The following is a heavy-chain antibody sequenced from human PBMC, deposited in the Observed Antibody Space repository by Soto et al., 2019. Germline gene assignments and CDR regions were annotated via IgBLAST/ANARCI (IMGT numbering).Heavy chain of an antibody. CDR2: IYYTGNT. D-gene: IGHD3-10*01. J-gene: IGHJ2*01. V-gene: IGHV4-39*01. CDR3: ANEAGPGGYPDWHFDL. Sequence: QLQLQESGPGLVEPSETLSLTCTVSGDSISSGNYYWGWIRQPPGKGLEWIGSIYYTGNTNYNPSLKSRVTISVDTSKNQFSLRLTFMTAADTAVYYCANEAGPGGYPDWHFDLWGRGTLVTVSS. CDR1: GDSISSGNYY.